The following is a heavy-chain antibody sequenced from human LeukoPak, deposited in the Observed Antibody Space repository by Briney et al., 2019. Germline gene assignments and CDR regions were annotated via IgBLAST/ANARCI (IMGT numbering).Heavy chain of an antibody. D-gene: IGHD2-15*01. CDR3: VREGIGGTSYRGNFDY. CDR1: GFTFSDDG. Sequence: GGSLRLSCIASGFTFSDDGMHWVRQAPGKGLEWVALIWKDGSQTFYGDSVKGRFIISRDNSRNTLDLQMNSLSAEDTAVYYRVREGIGGTSYRGNFDYWGQGTLVTVSS. CDR2: IWKDGSQT. J-gene: IGHJ4*02. V-gene: IGHV3-33*01.